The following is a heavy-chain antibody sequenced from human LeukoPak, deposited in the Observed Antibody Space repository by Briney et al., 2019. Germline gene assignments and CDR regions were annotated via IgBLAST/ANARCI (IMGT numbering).Heavy chain of an antibody. V-gene: IGHV1-2*02. J-gene: IGHJ5*02. CDR2: INPNSGGT. D-gene: IGHD3-10*01. CDR3: ARDRLYYGSVGFDWFDP. CDR1: GYTFTGYY. Sequence: ASVKVSCKASGYTFTGYYMHWVRQAPGQGLEWMGWINPNSGGTNYAQKFQGRVTMTRDTSISTAYMELSRLRSDDTAVYYCARDRLYYGSVGFDWFDPWGREPWSPSPQ.